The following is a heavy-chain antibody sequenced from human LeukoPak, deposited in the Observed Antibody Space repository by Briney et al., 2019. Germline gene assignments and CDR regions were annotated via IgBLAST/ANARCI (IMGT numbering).Heavy chain of an antibody. V-gene: IGHV3-30*02. CDR1: GFTFSSFG. CDR3: AKDLYSSAWYEPPDN. D-gene: IGHD6-13*01. J-gene: IGHJ4*02. CDR2: IRHDGSNK. Sequence: GGSLRLSCPASGFTFSSFGMHWVRQAPGKGLEWVAFIRHDGSNKYYADSVKGRFTISRDNSKNTLHLQMNSLRGEDTAVYYCAKDLYSSAWYEPPDNWGQGTLVTVSS.